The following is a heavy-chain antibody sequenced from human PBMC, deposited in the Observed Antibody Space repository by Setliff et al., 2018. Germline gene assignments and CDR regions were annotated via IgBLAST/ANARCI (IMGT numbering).Heavy chain of an antibody. CDR1: GGSISSSSYY. CDR2: IYYSGST. D-gene: IGHD5-18*01. Sequence: SETLSLTCTVSGGSISSSSYYWGWIRQPPGKGLEWIGSIYYSGSTYYNPSLKSRVTISVDTSKNQFSLKLSSVTAADTAVYYCARDKLWLMGYYYYYYMDVWGKGTTVTVSS. CDR3: ARDKLWLMGYYYYYYMDV. J-gene: IGHJ6*03. V-gene: IGHV4-39*02.